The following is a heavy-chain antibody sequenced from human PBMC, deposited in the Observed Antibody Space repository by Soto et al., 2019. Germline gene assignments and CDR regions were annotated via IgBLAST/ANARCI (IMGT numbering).Heavy chain of an antibody. CDR2: INHSGST. CDR3: ARANIPGLCEY. V-gene: IGHV4-34*01. D-gene: IGHD2-8*01. CDR1: GGSFSGYY. Sequence: PSETLSLTCAVYGGSFSGYYWTWIRQPPGTGLEWIGEINHSGSTNYNPSLKSRVTISVDTSKNQFSLKLTSVTAADTAVYYCARANIPGLCEYWGQGTLDIVSS. J-gene: IGHJ4*02.